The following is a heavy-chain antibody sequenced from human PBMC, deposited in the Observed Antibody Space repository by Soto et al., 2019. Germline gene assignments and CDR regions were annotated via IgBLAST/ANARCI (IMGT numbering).Heavy chain of an antibody. V-gene: IGHV3-23*01. CDR2: VTYSGANT. D-gene: IGHD1-26*01. J-gene: IGHJ4*02. CDR1: GFTFGSYA. Sequence: EVQLLESGGGLVQPGGSLRLSCAASGFTFGSYAMSWVRQPPGKGLEWISLVTYSGANTYYAGSVTGRFTISRDNSRNTLYLQMSSLRVEDTAVYYCATPSLSTGGYSSFDSWGRGTLVTVSS. CDR3: ATPSLSTGGYSSFDS.